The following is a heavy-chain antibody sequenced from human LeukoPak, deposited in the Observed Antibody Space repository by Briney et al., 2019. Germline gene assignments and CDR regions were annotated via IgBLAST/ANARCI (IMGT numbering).Heavy chain of an antibody. Sequence: GGSLRLSCAASGFTFSSYSMNWVRQAPGKGLEWVSSISSSSSYIYYADSVKGRFTISRDNAKNSLYLQTNSLRAEDTAVYYCARGEMVNYYDSSGYYYPFDYWGQGTLVTASS. J-gene: IGHJ4*02. D-gene: IGHD3-22*01. V-gene: IGHV3-21*01. CDR2: ISSSSSYI. CDR1: GFTFSSYS. CDR3: ARGEMVNYYDSSGYYYPFDY.